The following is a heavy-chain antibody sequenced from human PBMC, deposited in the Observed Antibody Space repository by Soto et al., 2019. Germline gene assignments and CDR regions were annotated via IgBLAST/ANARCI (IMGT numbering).Heavy chain of an antibody. Sequence: SETLSLTCTVSGGSISSSSYYWGWIRQPPGKGLEWIGSIYYSGSTYYNPSLKSRVTISVDTSKNQFSLKLSPVTAADTAVNYCARLEQLVAFYYYGMDVWGQGTTVTV. CDR2: IYYSGST. CDR3: ARLEQLVAFYYYGMDV. D-gene: IGHD6-6*01. V-gene: IGHV4-39*01. J-gene: IGHJ6*02. CDR1: GGSISSSSYY.